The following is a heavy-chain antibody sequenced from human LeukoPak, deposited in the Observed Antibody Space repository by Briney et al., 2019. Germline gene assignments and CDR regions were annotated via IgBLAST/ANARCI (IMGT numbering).Heavy chain of an antibody. D-gene: IGHD3-22*01. CDR3: AKACSSGYYLSHYFDY. Sequence: GGSLRLSCAASGFTFSSYAMSWVRQAPGKGLEWVSAISGSGGSTYYADSVKGRFTISRDNSKNPLYLQMNSLRAEDTAVYYCAKACSSGYYLSHYFDYWGQGTLVIVSS. J-gene: IGHJ4*02. CDR1: GFTFSSYA. V-gene: IGHV3-23*01. CDR2: ISGSGGST.